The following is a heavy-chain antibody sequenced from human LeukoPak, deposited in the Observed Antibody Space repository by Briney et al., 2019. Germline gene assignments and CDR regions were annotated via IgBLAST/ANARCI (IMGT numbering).Heavy chain of an antibody. J-gene: IGHJ4*02. Sequence: SETLSLTCAVYGGSFSGYYWSWIRQPPGKGLEWIGEINHSGSTNYNPSLKSRVTISVDTSKNQFSLKLSSVTAADTAVYYCAGGYCSGGSCYAPMDYWGQGTLVTVSS. CDR2: INHSGST. D-gene: IGHD2-15*01. CDR1: GGSFSGYY. CDR3: AGGYCSGGSCYAPMDY. V-gene: IGHV4-34*01.